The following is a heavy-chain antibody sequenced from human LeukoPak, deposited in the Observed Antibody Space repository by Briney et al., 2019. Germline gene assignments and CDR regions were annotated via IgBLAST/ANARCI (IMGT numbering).Heavy chain of an antibody. J-gene: IGHJ3*02. V-gene: IGHV4-61*01. CDR3: AREKGFGDAFDI. D-gene: IGHD3-10*01. CDR1: GGSVSSGSYY. Sequence: SETLSLTCTVSGGSVSSGSYYWSWIRQPPGKGLEWIGYIYYSGSTNYNPSLKSRVTISVDTSKNQFSLKLSSVTAADTAVYYCAREKGFGDAFDIWGQGTPVTVSS. CDR2: IYYSGST.